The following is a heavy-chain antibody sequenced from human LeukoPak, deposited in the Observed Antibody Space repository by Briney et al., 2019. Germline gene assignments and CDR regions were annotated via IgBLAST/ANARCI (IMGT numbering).Heavy chain of an antibody. V-gene: IGHV3-73*01. CDR3: TRQLEWELPDYFDY. D-gene: IGHD1-26*01. CDR1: GFTFSGSA. J-gene: IGHJ4*02. CDR2: IRSKANSYAT. Sequence: GGSLRLSCAASGFTFSGSAMHWVRQASGKGLEWVGRIRSKANSYATAYAASVKGRFTISRDDSKNTAYLQMNSLKTEDTAVYYCTRQLEWELPDYFDYWGQGTLVTVSS.